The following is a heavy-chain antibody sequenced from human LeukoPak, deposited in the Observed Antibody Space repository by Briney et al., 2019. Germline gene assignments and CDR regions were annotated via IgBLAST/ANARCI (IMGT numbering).Heavy chain of an antibody. D-gene: IGHD4-17*01. CDR1: GGSISDYY. CDR2: IYYSGTT. Sequence: SETLSLTCTVSGGSISDYYWSWIRQSPGKGLEWIGYIYYSGTTNYNPSLKSRVTISVDTSKNQFSLQLRSVTAADTAVYYCAREELQTTVPEGMDVWGQGITVTVSS. J-gene: IGHJ6*02. CDR3: AREELQTTVPEGMDV. V-gene: IGHV4-59*01.